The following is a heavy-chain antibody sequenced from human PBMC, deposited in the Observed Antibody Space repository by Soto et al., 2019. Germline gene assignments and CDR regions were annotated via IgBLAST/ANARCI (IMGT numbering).Heavy chain of an antibody. Sequence: EVQLLESGGGLVQPGGSLRLSCTGSGFIFSTFAMSWVRQAPGKGLEWLSAISASGGNTYYPDSVKGRFTFSRDISENTLYLQMSSLGGEDTAVYHCAKEPTSTVEGAFDLWGRGTMVTVSS. CDR2: ISASGGNT. J-gene: IGHJ3*01. D-gene: IGHD4-17*01. V-gene: IGHV3-23*01. CDR3: AKEPTSTVEGAFDL. CDR1: GFIFSTFA.